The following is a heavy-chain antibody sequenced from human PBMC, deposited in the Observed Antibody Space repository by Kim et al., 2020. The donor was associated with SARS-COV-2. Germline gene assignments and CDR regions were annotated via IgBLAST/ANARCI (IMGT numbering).Heavy chain of an antibody. V-gene: IGHV3-53*01. D-gene: IGHD2-8*02. Sequence: SGGSTYYGDSVKGRFTISRDNSKNTLFLQMNSLKAEDTALYYCARGGLVDWGQGTLVTVSS. CDR2: SGGST. CDR3: ARGGLVD. J-gene: IGHJ4*02.